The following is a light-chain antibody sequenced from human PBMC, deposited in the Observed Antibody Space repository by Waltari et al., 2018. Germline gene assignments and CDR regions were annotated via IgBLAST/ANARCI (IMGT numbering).Light chain of an antibody. CDR2: AAS. Sequence: DLQMTQSLSSLSASVGDRVTITCRPSQSISSYLNWYQQKPGKAPKLLIYAASSLQSGVPSRFSGSGSGTDFTLTISSLQPEDFATYYCQQSYSTPQTFGQGTKVEIK. CDR3: QQSYSTPQT. J-gene: IGKJ1*01. V-gene: IGKV1-39*01. CDR1: QSISSY.